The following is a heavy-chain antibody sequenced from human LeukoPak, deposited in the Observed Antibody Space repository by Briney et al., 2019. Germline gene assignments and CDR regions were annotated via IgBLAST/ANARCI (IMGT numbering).Heavy chain of an antibody. CDR2: ISYSGST. CDR3: ARGTDYGSGNDYGMDV. CDR1: GGTISTGGYY. V-gene: IGHV4-31*03. D-gene: IGHD3-10*01. J-gene: IGHJ6*02. Sequence: SETLSLTCTVSGGTISTGGYYWSWIRQHPGKGLEWIGYISYSGSTYYNPSLKSRVTISVDTSKNQFSLKLSSVTAADTAVYYCARGTDYGSGNDYGMDVWGQGTTVTVSS.